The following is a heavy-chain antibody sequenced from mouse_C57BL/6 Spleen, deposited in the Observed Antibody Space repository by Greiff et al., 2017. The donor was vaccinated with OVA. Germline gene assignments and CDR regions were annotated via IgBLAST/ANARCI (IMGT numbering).Heavy chain of an antibody. CDR1: GYTFTSYW. Sequence: QVQLMQPGAELVKPGASVKMSCKASGYTFTSYWITWVKQRPGQGLEWIGDIYPGSGSTNYNEKFKSKATLTVDTSSSTAYMQLSSMTSEDSAVYYCESESYDGYFPYDFDYWGKGTTLTVSS. V-gene: IGHV1-55*01. CDR2: IYPGSGST. J-gene: IGHJ2*01. CDR3: ESESYDGYFPYDFDY. D-gene: IGHD2-3*01.